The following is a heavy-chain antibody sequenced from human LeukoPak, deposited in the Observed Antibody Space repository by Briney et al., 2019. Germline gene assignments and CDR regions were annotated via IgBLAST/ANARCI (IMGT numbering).Heavy chain of an antibody. CDR2: IKPKTDGETT. CDR3: ITPLPYSAQ. V-gene: IGHV3-15*01. Sequence: PGGSLRLSCAASGFTFSSHWMTWVRQAPGKGLEWVGRIKPKTDGETTEYAAPVKGRFSISRDDSKNMLYLQMNSLKTEDTAVYYCITPLPYSAQGGQGTLVTVSS. CDR1: GFTFSSHW. J-gene: IGHJ4*02. D-gene: IGHD2-21*01.